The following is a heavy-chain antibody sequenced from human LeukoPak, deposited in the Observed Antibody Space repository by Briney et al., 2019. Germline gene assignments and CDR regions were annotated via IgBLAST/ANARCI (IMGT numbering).Heavy chain of an antibody. D-gene: IGHD3-10*01. J-gene: IGHJ4*02. CDR1: GGSISSYY. V-gene: IGHV4-59*01. CDR3: ARATPDYYGSGKRGSFDY. CDR2: IYYSGST. Sequence: PSETLSLTCTVSGGSISSYYWSWIRQPPGKGLEWIGYIYYSGSTNYNPSLKSRVTIPVDTSKNQFSLKLSSVTAADTAVYYCARATPDYYGSGKRGSFDYWGQGTLVTVSS.